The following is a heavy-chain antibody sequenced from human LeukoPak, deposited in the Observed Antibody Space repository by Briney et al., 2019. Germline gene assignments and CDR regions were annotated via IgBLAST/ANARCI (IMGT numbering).Heavy chain of an antibody. CDR1: GYTFTSYG. CDR2: ISAYNGNT. CDR3: ARLRAPSRPYRSSTSCYEGLGY. Sequence: GASVKVSCKASGYTFTSYGISWVRQAPGQGLEWMGWISAYNGNTNYAQKLQGRVTMTTDTSTSTAYMELRSLRSDGTAVYYCARLRAPSRPYRSSTSCYEGLGYWGQGTLVTVSS. D-gene: IGHD2-2*01. J-gene: IGHJ4*02. V-gene: IGHV1-18*01.